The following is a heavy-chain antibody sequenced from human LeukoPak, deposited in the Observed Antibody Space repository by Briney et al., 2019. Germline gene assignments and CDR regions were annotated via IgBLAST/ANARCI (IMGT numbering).Heavy chain of an antibody. D-gene: IGHD6-6*01. CDR1: GGSINSGSYY. V-gene: IGHV4-39*07. CDR3: AGLGTSIAARPPAYYYYGMDV. J-gene: IGHJ6*02. Sequence: SETLSLTCTVSGGSINSGSYYWGWIRQPPGKGLEWIGDIYYRGSTYYNPSLRSRVTISVDTSKNQFSLKLSSVTAADTAVYYCAGLGTSIAARPPAYYYYGMDVWGQGTTVTVSS. CDR2: IYYRGST.